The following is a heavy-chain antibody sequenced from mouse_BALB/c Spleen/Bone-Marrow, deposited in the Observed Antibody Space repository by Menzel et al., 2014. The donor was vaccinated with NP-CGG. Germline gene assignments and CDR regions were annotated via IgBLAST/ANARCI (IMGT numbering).Heavy chain of an antibody. D-gene: IGHD3-1*01. Sequence: VKLQESGPGLAAPSQSLSITCTVSGFSLTSYGVHWVRQPPGKGLEWLGVIWAGGSTNYNSALMSRLSISKDNSKSQVFLKMNSLQTDDTAMYYCARDRGPPYWGQGTLVTVSA. CDR3: ARDRGPPY. CDR2: IWAGGST. CDR1: GFSLTSYG. V-gene: IGHV2-9*02. J-gene: IGHJ3*01.